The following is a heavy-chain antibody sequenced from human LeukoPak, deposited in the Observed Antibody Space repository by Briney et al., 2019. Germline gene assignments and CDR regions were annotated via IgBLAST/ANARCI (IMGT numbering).Heavy chain of an antibody. V-gene: IGHV3-74*01. CDR2: ITSDGTIT. D-gene: IGHD3-10*01. Sequence: PGGSLRLSCVVSGFTFSSYWMHWVRQAPGKGLVWVARITSDGTITSHADSVGGRFTISRDNAKNTLYLQMNSLRAEDTAVYYCAGGNPTNFDYWGQGTLVTVSS. J-gene: IGHJ4*02. CDR3: AGGNPTNFDY. CDR1: GFTFSSYW.